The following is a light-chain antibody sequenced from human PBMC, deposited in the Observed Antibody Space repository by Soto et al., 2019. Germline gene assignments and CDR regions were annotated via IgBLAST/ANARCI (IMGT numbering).Light chain of an antibody. CDR2: AVS. Sequence: IVLTQSPGTLSLSPGERATLSCRASQSFDNRFLAWYQQKPGQLPRLLLYAVSTRATGIPDRFSGSGSGTDFTLTISRLEPDDFAVYYCQVFSRSPLFGQGTKLDIK. CDR1: QSFDNRF. V-gene: IGKV3-20*01. CDR3: QVFSRSPL. J-gene: IGKJ2*01.